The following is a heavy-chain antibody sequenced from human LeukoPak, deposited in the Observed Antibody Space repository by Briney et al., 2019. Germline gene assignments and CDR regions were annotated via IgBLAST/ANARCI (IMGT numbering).Heavy chain of an antibody. CDR1: GFTFSSSE. V-gene: IGHV3-48*02. CDR3: DYQGH. Sequence: PGGSLRLSCAASGFTFSSSEMNWMRQAPGKGLEWLSSISGSSTSIYYADSVKGRFTISRDNVKNLLYLQMNSLRDEDTAVYYCDYQGHWGQGTLVSVS. CDR2: ISGSSTSI. D-gene: IGHD5-12*01. J-gene: IGHJ4*02.